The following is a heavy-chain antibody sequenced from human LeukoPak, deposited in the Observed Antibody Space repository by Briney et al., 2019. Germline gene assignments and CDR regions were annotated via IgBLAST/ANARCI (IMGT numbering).Heavy chain of an antibody. D-gene: IGHD3-10*01. V-gene: IGHV1-69*10. J-gene: IGHJ4*02. CDR2: IIPILLSA. CDR1: GGTFNNYA. Sequence: GASVKVSCKASGGTFNNYAINWVRQAPGQGLEWLGGIIPILLSANYSQNFQGRLTISADKSTSTAYMELSSLRSDDTAVYYCATYYYYSDSQTLGDCWGQGTLVTVSS. CDR3: ATYYYYSDSQTLGDC.